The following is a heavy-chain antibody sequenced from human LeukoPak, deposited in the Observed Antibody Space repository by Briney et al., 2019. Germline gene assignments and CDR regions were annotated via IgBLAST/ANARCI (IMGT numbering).Heavy chain of an antibody. J-gene: IGHJ6*03. CDR2: IYYSGST. V-gene: IGHV4-39*01. CDR1: GGSISSSSYY. Sequence: SETLSLTCTVSGGSISSSSYYWGWIRQPPGKGLEWIGSIYYSGSTYYNPSLKSRVTISVDTSKNQFSLKLSSVTAADTAVYYCARDGVTTRYYYMDVWGKGTTVTVSS. CDR3: ARDGVTTRYYYMDV. D-gene: IGHD4-17*01.